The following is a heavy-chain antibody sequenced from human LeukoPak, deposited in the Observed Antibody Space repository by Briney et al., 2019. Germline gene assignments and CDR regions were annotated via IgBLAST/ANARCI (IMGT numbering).Heavy chain of an antibody. D-gene: IGHD3-9*01. J-gene: IGHJ2*01. CDR2: TSYSGST. CDR3: GRRTYYDTLTGYTYWYFDL. V-gene: IGHV4-59*01. Sequence: SETLSLTYTVSGGSISSYYWSWIRQPPGKRLEWIGYTSYSGSTDYNPSLKSRVTMSVDTSKNQFSLKLSSVTAADTAVYYCGRRTYYDTLTGYTYWYFDLWGRGTLVTVSS. CDR1: GGSISSYY.